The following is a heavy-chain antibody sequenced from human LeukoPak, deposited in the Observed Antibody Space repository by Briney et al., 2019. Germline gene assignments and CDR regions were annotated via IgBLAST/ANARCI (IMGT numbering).Heavy chain of an antibody. J-gene: IGHJ4*02. V-gene: IGHV3-66*01. CDR1: GLTVSSSC. D-gene: IGHD6-6*01. Sequence: GGSLRLSCAASGLTVSSSCMSWVRQAPGKGLEWVSVIYSGGSTYYADSVKGRFTISRDNSKNTLYLQMNSLRAEDTAVYYCARERVENQQLVGGNYWGQGTLVTVSS. CDR2: IYSGGST. CDR3: ARERVENQQLVGGNY.